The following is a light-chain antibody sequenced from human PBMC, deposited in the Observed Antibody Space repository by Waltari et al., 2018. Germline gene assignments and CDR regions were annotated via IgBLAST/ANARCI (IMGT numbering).Light chain of an antibody. CDR1: QNVDNY. J-gene: IGKJ4*01. CDR3: QQSYSAPLA. Sequence: EIVLTQSPGTVSLFPGERATLPCRASQNVDNYVAWYQQRPGQTPKLLIYDASNRATGVPSRFSGSGSGTDFTLTISGLEPEDFAVYYCQQSYSAPLAFGGGTKLDI. V-gene: IGKV3-11*01. CDR2: DAS.